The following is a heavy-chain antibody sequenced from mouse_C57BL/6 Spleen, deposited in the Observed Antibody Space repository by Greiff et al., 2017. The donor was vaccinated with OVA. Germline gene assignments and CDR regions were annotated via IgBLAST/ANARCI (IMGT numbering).Heavy chain of an antibody. J-gene: IGHJ2*01. V-gene: IGHV5-17*01. Sequence: EVKVEESGGGLVKPGGSLKLSCAASGFTFSDYGMHWVRQAPEKGLEWVAYISSGSSTIYYADTVKGRFTISRDNAKNTLFLQMTSRRSEDTAMYYCARGSALVDYGGQGTTLTVST. D-gene: IGHD6-1*01. CDR3: ARGSALVDY. CDR2: ISSGSSTI. CDR1: GFTFSDYG.